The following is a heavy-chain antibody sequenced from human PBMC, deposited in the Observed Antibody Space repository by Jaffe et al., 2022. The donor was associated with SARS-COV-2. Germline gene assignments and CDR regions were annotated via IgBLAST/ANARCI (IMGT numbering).Heavy chain of an antibody. D-gene: IGHD2-15*01. CDR2: YYYNGRT. CDR3: GRRGGPSVPV. J-gene: IGHJ4*02. CDR1: DASVGNSPYY. V-gene: IGHV4-39*01. Sequence: QLQLQESGPGLVKPSETLSLTCTVSDASVGNSPYYWVWIRQPPGKGLDWIGSYYYNGRTYYNPSLRNRVTVFADTSKSQFSLRLSSVTAADTAVYYCGRRGGPSVPVWGQGTLVTVSS.